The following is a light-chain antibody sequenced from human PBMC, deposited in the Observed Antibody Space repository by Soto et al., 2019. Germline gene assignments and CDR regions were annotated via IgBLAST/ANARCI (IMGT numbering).Light chain of an antibody. V-gene: IGKV3-15*01. J-gene: IGKJ4*01. CDR2: GAS. CDR3: QQYNNCPT. CDR1: QSVSSN. Sequence: EIVMTQSPATLSVSPGERATLSCRASQSVSSNLAWYQQKPGQAPRLLIYGASTRATGIPARFSGSGYGTEFTLTISSLQSEDFAVYYCQQYNNCPTFGGGTKVEIK.